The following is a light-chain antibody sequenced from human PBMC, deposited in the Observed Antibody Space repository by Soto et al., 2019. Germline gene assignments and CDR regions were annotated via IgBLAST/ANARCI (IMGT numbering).Light chain of an antibody. J-gene: IGKJ1*01. CDR2: GAS. CDR1: QSVRTK. Sequence: EMVMTQSPATLSVSLGERATLSCRASQSVRTKLVWYQQKPGQAPRLLIYGASTRATGIPARFSGSGSGTAFTLTISSLQSEDFAVYYCQQHDQGWTFGQGTKVEIK. CDR3: QQHDQGWT. V-gene: IGKV3-15*01.